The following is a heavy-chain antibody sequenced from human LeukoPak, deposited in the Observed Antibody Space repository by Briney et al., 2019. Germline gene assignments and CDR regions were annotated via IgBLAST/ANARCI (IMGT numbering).Heavy chain of an antibody. D-gene: IGHD1-26*01. CDR1: GGSILTTNW. CDR3: TRESGAFSPFGF. J-gene: IGHJ4*02. CDR2: VHLSGAS. Sequence: NPSGTLSLTCAVSGGSILTTNWWSWVRQPPGKGLEWIGEVHLSGASNYNPSLKSRVNMSIDKYKNQLSLELTSVTAADTAIYYCTRESGAFSPFGFWGQGTLVTVSS. V-gene: IGHV4-4*02.